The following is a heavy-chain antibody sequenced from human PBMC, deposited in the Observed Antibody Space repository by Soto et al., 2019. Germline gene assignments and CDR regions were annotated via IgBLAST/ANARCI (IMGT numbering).Heavy chain of an antibody. D-gene: IGHD4-17*01. V-gene: IGHV1-69*02. CDR1: GGTFSSYT. J-gene: IGHJ4*02. CDR2: IIPILGIA. Sequence: QVQLVQSGAEVGKPGSSVKVSCKASGGTFSSYTISWVRQAPGQGLEWMGRIIPILGIANYAQKFQGRVTIIADKSTSTAYMELSSLRSEDTAVYYCARSVNDYGDFPDYWGQGTLVTVSS. CDR3: ARSVNDYGDFPDY.